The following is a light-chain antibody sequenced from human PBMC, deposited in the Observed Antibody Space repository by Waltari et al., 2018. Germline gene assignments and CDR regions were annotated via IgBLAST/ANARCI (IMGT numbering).Light chain of an antibody. Sequence: QSVLTQPPSVSGAPGQRVTISCTGSSSHIGAGYDVPWYQQPPGTAPKLLMYGNSNRPSGVPDRFSGSKSGTSASLAITGLQAEDEADYYCQSYDSSLSGSRVFGGGTKLTVL. J-gene: IGLJ2*01. V-gene: IGLV1-40*01. CDR2: GNS. CDR3: QSYDSSLSGSRV. CDR1: SSHIGAGYD.